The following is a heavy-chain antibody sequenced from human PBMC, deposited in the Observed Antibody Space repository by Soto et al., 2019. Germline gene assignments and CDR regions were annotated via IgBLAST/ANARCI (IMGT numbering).Heavy chain of an antibody. CDR1: GGSISSYY. D-gene: IGHD2-2*01. Sequence: QVQLQESGPGLVKPSETLSLTCTVSGGSISSYYWSWIRQPPGKGLEWIGYIYYSGSTNYNPSLKSRVTISVDTSKNQFSLKLSSVTAADTAVYYCARDLSPFLYCSSTSCYGPLDVWGKGTTVTVSS. V-gene: IGHV4-59*01. CDR2: IYYSGST. J-gene: IGHJ6*04. CDR3: ARDLSPFLYCSSTSCYGPLDV.